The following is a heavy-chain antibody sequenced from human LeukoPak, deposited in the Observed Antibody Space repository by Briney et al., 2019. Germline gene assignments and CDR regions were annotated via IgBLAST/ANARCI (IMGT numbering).Heavy chain of an antibody. D-gene: IGHD2-21*02. J-gene: IGHJ4*02. CDR3: ARDGEYCGGDCYSGLSN. V-gene: IGHV4-59*01. Sequence: SETLSLTCTVSGGSISNYYWSWIRQSPEKGLEWIGYIYYSGSTNYNPSLKSRVTISLDMSKSQFSLKLTSVTPADTAVYYCARDGEYCGGDCYSGLSNWGQGTLVTVSS. CDR2: IYYSGST. CDR1: GGSISNYY.